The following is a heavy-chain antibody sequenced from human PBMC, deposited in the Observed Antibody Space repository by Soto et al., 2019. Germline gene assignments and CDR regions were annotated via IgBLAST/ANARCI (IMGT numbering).Heavy chain of an antibody. CDR1: GYSFTSYW. Sequence: GASLKISCKGSGYSFTSYWIGWVRQMPGKGLEWMGIIYPGDSDTRYSPSLQGQVTISADTSISTSYLPWCSLQASDTAMYYCARQRYSSSLYYYYYGMDVWGQGTTVTVSS. J-gene: IGHJ6*02. CDR2: IYPGDSDT. CDR3: ARQRYSSSLYYYYYGMDV. D-gene: IGHD6-6*01. V-gene: IGHV5-51*01.